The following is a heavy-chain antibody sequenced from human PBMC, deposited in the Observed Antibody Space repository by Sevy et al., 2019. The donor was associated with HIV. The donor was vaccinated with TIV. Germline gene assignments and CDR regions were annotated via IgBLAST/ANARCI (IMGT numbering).Heavy chain of an antibody. J-gene: IGHJ4*02. Sequence: GGSLRLSCAASGFTFSSYGMHWVRQAPGKGLEWVAVIWYDGTNKYYTDSVKGRFTISRDNSKNTLYLQMNSLRAEDTAVYHCARDGGPQYSSSWHYFDYWGQGTLVTVSS. CDR2: IWYDGTNK. D-gene: IGHD6-13*01. CDR3: ARDGGPQYSSSWHYFDY. CDR1: GFTFSSYG. V-gene: IGHV3-33*01.